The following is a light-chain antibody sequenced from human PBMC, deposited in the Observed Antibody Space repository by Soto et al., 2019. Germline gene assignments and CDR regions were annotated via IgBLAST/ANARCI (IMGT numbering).Light chain of an antibody. CDR2: GNS. CDR3: QSRDSSLSGYV. CDR1: SSNIGAGYD. V-gene: IGLV1-40*01. Sequence: QSALTQPPSVSGAPGQRVTISCTGSSSNIGAGYDVHWYQQLPGTAPKLLIYGNSNRPSGVPERFSGSKSGTSASLAITGLQAEDEADYYCQSRDSSLSGYVFGTGTKVTVL. J-gene: IGLJ1*01.